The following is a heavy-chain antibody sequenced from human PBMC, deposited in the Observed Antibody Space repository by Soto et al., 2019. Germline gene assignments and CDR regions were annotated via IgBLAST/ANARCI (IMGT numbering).Heavy chain of an antibody. V-gene: IGHV3-30-3*01. D-gene: IGHD3-22*01. J-gene: IGHJ3*02. CDR2: ILHDGNNR. CDR1: GFTFSNYI. Sequence: GGSLRLSCAASGFTFSNYILHWVRQAPGKGLEWVAMILHDGNNRYYADSVKGRFTISRDNSKSTLYLQMNSLRAEDTAVYYCATYYDEDAFDIWGQGTMVTVSS. CDR3: ATYYDEDAFDI.